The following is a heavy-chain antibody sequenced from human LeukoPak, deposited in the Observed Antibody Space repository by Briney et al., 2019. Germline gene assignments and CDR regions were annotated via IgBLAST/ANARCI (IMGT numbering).Heavy chain of an antibody. V-gene: IGHV1-8*01. CDR3: ARWSGSSRSRGFDY. J-gene: IGHJ4*02. CDR1: GYTFTSYD. CDR2: MNPNSANT. D-gene: IGHD6-13*01. Sequence: GASVKVSCKASGYTFTSYDINWVRQATGQGLEWMGWMNPNSANTGYAQKFQGRVTMTRDTSISTAYMELSSLTSEDTAVYYCARWSGSSRSRGFDYWGQGTLVTVSS.